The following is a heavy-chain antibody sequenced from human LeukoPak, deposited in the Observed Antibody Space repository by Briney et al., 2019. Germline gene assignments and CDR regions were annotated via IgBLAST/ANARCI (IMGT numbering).Heavy chain of an antibody. CDR3: AKSPGQLLYYFDY. CDR2: ISAGGGST. V-gene: IGHV3-23*01. D-gene: IGHD2-2*01. J-gene: IGHJ4*02. Sequence: GGSLRLSCAASGFTFSSYAMSWVRQAPGKGLEWVSAISAGGGSTYYADSVKGRFTISRDNSKNTLYLQMNSLRAEDTAVYYCAKSPGQLLYYFDYWGQGTLVTVSS. CDR1: GFTFSSYA.